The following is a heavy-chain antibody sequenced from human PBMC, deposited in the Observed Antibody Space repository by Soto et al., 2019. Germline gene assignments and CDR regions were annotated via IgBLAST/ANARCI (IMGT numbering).Heavy chain of an antibody. V-gene: IGHV1-3*01. CDR1: GYTFTSYA. J-gene: IGHJ6*02. Sequence: QVQLVQSGAEVKKPGASVKVSCKASGYTFTSYAMDWVRQAPGQRLEWMGWINAGNGNTKYSQKFQGRVTITRDTXASTVYMELSSLRSEDTAVYYCARDLWGGYVTYYYCYGMDVWGQGTTVTVSS. CDR3: ARDLWGGYVTYYYCYGMDV. CDR2: INAGNGNT. D-gene: IGHD5-12*01.